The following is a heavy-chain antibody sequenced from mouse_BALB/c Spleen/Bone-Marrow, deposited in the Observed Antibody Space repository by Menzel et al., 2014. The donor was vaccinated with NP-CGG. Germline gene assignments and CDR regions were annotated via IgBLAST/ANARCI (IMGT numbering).Heavy chain of an antibody. Sequence: EVQRVESGPSLVKPSQTLSLPCSVTGDSITSGYWNWIRKFPGNKLEYMGYISYSDSTYYNPSLKSRISITRDTSKNQYYLQLNSVTTEDTATCYCARGYGNYRAWFAYWGQGTLVTVSA. CDR2: ISYSDST. D-gene: IGHD2-1*01. J-gene: IGHJ3*01. CDR1: GDSITSGY. V-gene: IGHV3-8*02. CDR3: ARGYGNYRAWFAY.